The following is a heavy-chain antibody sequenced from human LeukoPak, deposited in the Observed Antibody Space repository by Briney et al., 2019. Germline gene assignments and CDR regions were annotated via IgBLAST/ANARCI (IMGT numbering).Heavy chain of an antibody. CDR2: IYVSGAT. CDR1: GGSISGYY. D-gene: IGHD3-22*01. J-gene: IGHJ3*01. CDR3: ARHPPEYYDSSRFAFDL. V-gene: IGHV4-59*08. Sequence: SEALSLTCTVSGGSISGYYWSWIRQSPGRALEWIGYIYVSGATRYNPSLESRVSISEDTSKNQFSLRLSSVTAADTAVYFCARHPPEYYDSSRFAFDLWGQGTMVTVSS.